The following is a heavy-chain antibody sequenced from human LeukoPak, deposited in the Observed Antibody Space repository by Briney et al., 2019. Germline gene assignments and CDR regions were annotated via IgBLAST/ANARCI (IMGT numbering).Heavy chain of an antibody. Sequence: ASVKVSCKASGYTFTGYYMHWVRQAPGQGLEWMGWINPNSGGTNYAQKFQGRVTMTRDTSISTAYMELSSLRSDDTAVYYCARFPDCSGGSCSKGGFDYWGQGTLVTVSS. CDR2: INPNSGGT. CDR3: ARFPDCSGGSCSKGGFDY. CDR1: GYTFTGYY. J-gene: IGHJ4*02. V-gene: IGHV1-2*02. D-gene: IGHD2-15*01.